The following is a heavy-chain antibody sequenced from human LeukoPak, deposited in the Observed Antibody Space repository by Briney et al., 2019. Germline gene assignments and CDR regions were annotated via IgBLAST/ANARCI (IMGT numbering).Heavy chain of an antibody. CDR1: GGSISSSSYY. CDR2: IYYSGST. J-gene: IGHJ4*02. Sequence: SETLSLTCTVSGGSISSSSYYWGWIRQPPGKGLEWIGSIYYSGSTYYNPSLKSRVTISVDTSKNQFSLKLSSVTAADTAVYYCARGSYGYFDYWGQGTLVTVSS. V-gene: IGHV4-39*07. CDR3: ARGSYGYFDY. D-gene: IGHD5-18*01.